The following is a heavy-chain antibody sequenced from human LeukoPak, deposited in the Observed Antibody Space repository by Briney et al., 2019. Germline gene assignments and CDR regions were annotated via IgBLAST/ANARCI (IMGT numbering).Heavy chain of an antibody. CDR3: ARVSPLYCSGGSCYSDYYYYYMDV. CDR2: ISAYNGNT. V-gene: IGHV1-18*01. Sequence: GASVKVSCKASGYTFTSYGVSWVRQAPGQGLEWMGWISAYNGNTNYAQKLQGRVTMTTDTSTSTAYMELRSLRSDDTAVYYCARVSPLYCSGGSCYSDYYYYYMDVWGKGTTVTVSS. D-gene: IGHD2-15*01. J-gene: IGHJ6*03. CDR1: GYTFTSYG.